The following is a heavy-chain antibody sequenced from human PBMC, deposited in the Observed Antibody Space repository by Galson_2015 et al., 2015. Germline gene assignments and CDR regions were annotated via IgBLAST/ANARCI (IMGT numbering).Heavy chain of an antibody. D-gene: IGHD6-6*01. J-gene: IGHJ4*02. CDR2: ISYDGSNK. Sequence: SLRLSCAASGFTFSSYGMHWVRQAPGKGLEWVAVISYDGSNKYYADSVKGRFTISRDNSKNTLYLQMNSLRAEDTAVYYCAATHAGYSRSPFDYWGQGTLVTVSS. CDR1: GFTFSSYG. V-gene: IGHV3-30*03. CDR3: AATHAGYSRSPFDY.